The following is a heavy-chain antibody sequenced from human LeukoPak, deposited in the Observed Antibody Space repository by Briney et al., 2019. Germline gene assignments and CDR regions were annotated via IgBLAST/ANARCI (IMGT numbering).Heavy chain of an antibody. Sequence: ASVRVSCKASGYTFTSYDINWVRQATGQGLEWVGWMNPNSGNTGYAQKFQGRVTMTRNTSISTAYMELSSLRSEDTAVYYCARAPLYYDFYHAFDIWGQGTMVTVSS. D-gene: IGHD3-3*01. J-gene: IGHJ3*02. CDR3: ARAPLYYDFYHAFDI. CDR2: MNPNSGNT. CDR1: GYTFTSYD. V-gene: IGHV1-8*01.